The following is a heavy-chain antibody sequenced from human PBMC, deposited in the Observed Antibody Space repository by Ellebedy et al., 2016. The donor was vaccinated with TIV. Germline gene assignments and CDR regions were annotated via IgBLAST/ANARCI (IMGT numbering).Heavy chain of an antibody. V-gene: IGHV3-74*03. CDR1: GFTFSRYW. Sequence: GESLKISCAASGFTFSRYWMHWVRQAPGKGLMWVSRIKSDGRNTTYADSVKGRFTISRDNAKNTLYLQRNSLRAEDTAVYYCARGRYYGMDVWGQGTTVTVSS. J-gene: IGHJ6*02. CDR3: ARGRYYGMDV. CDR2: IKSDGRNT.